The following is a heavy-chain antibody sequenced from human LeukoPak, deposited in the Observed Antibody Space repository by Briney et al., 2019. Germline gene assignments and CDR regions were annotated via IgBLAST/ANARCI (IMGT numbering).Heavy chain of an antibody. CDR3: ARRTSSLAYNWFDP. CDR2: INPNSGST. J-gene: IGHJ5*02. D-gene: IGHD1-14*01. CDR1: GYTFTGYY. Sequence: GASVKVSCKASGYTFTGYYLHWVRQAPGQGLEWVGWINPNSGSTNYAQKFQGRVTITADKSTSTAYMELSSLRSEDTAVYYCARRTSSLAYNWFDPWGQGTLVTVSS. V-gene: IGHV1-2*02.